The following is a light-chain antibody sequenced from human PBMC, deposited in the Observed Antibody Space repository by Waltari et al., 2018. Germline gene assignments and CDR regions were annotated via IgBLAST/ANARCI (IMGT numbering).Light chain of an antibody. CDR3: TAYISTTSVISVI. CDR2: EVS. J-gene: IGLJ2*01. V-gene: IGLV2-14*01. Sequence: QSALTQPASESGSPGQSITISCTGTSSDDGGYVYVLWYQLHPGKAPKLLIYEVSNPPSVISDRFSRSNSCNTSSLTISVHQADDECDYYCTAYISTTSVISVIFVGGTKLTVL. CDR1: SSDDGGYVY.